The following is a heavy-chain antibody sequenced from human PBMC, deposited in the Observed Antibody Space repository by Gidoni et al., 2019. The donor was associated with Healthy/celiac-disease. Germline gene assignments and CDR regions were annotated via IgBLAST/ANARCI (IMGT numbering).Heavy chain of an antibody. V-gene: IGHV4-61*02. CDR3: ARVEGSIAARSNREWRAFDI. CDR2: IYTSGST. Sequence: QAQLQESGPGLVKPSQTMSLTCTVSGGSISSGRYSRSWIRQPAGKGLEWIGRIYTSGSTNYNPSLKSRVTMSVDTSKNQFSLKLSSVTAADTAVYYCARVEGSIAARSNREWRAFDIWGQGTMVTVSS. J-gene: IGHJ3*02. D-gene: IGHD6-6*01. CDR1: GGSISSGRYS.